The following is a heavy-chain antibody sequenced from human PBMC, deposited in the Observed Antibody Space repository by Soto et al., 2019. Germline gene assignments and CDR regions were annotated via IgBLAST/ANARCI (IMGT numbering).Heavy chain of an antibody. J-gene: IGHJ4*02. CDR3: AKYRRTDAEGYRLDF. V-gene: IGHV4-59*01. CDR2: VYYSGST. CDR1: GGSISVYY. D-gene: IGHD5-12*01. Sequence: KPSETLSLTCTLSGGSISVYYWSWIRHPPGKGLEWIGYVYYSGSTKYNPSLGSRVTISVDMSNNQFSLMPTSVTAADTAVYYCAKYRRTDAEGYRLDFWGQGTLVTVSS.